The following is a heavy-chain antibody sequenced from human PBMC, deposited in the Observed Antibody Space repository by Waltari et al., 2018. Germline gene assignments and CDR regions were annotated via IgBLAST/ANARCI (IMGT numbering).Heavy chain of an antibody. CDR1: GGSLSGSY. Sequence: QVQLQQWGAGLLKPSETLSLTCAVYGGSLSGSYWRWIRQPPGKGLEWIGEINHSGSTTYYPSLKSRVTISVDTSKNQFSLKVKSVTAADTAVYYCARGLIRGIAVAGYWGQGTLVTVSS. CDR3: ARGLIRGIAVAGY. CDR2: INHSGST. V-gene: IGHV4-34*02. D-gene: IGHD6-19*01. J-gene: IGHJ4*02.